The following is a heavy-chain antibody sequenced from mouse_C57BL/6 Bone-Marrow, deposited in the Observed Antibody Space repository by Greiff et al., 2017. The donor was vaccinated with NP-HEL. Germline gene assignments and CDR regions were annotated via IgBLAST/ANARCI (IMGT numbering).Heavy chain of an antibody. J-gene: IGHJ1*03. D-gene: IGHD1-1*01. Sequence: VQLKESGPELVKPGASVKLSCKASGYTFTSYDINWVKQRPGQGLEWIGWIYPRDGSTKYNEKFKGKATLTVDTSSSTAYMELHSLTSEDSAVYFCARGTVVAPYWYFDVWGTGTTVTVSS. CDR2: IYPRDGST. CDR3: ARGTVVAPYWYFDV. V-gene: IGHV1-85*01. CDR1: GYTFTSYD.